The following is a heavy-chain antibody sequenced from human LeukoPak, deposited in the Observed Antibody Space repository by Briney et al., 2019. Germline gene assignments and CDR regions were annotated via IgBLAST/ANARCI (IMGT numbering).Heavy chain of an antibody. J-gene: IGHJ6*02. D-gene: IGHD2-15*01. CDR2: IVVGSGNT. CDR1: GFTFTSSA. V-gene: IGHV1-58*01. CDR3: ARDLVDCSGGSCYQYYYGMDV. Sequence: ASVKVSCKASGFTFTSSAVQWVRQARGQRLEWIGWIVVGSGNTNYAQKFQERVTITRDMSTSTAYMELSSLRSEDTAVYYCARDLVDCSGGSCYQYYYGMDVWGQGTTVTVSS.